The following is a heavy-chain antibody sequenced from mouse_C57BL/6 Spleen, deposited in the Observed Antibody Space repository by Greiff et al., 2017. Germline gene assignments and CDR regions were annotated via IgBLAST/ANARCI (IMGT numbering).Heavy chain of an antibody. CDR2: IYPGSGST. Sequence: QVQLQQPGAELVKPGASVKMSCKASGYTFTSYWITWVKQRPGQGLEWIGDIYPGSGSTNYNEKFKSKATLTVDTSSSTAYMQLSSLTSEDSAVXYCAREEGYYGSSYCDVWGTGTTVTVSS. CDR3: AREEGYYGSSYCDV. CDR1: GYTFTSYW. J-gene: IGHJ1*03. V-gene: IGHV1-55*01. D-gene: IGHD1-1*01.